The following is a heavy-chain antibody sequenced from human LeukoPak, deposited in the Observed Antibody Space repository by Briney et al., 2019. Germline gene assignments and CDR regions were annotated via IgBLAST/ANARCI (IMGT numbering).Heavy chain of an antibody. CDR3: AKDHLAAAFWFDP. D-gene: IGHD6-13*01. J-gene: IGHJ5*02. CDR2: IRYDGSNK. Sequence: GGSLRLSCAASGFTFSSYGMHWVRQAPGKGLEWVAFIRYDGSNKYYADSVKGRFTISRDNSKNTLYLQMNSLRAEDTAVYYCAKDHLAAAFWFDPWGQGTLVTVSS. CDR1: GFTFSSYG. V-gene: IGHV3-30*02.